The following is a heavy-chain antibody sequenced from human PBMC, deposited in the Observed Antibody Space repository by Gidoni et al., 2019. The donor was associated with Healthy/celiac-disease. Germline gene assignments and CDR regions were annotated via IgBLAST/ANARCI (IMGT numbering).Heavy chain of an antibody. Sequence: QVQLVESGGGVVQPGRSLRLPCSAPGFTFRSYAMHWVRQAPGKGLEWVAVISYEGSNKYYADSVKGRFTISRDNSKNTLYMHMNSLRAEDTAVYYCARVSGYSSGWPPLYYYGMDVWGQGTTVTVSS. V-gene: IGHV3-30-3*01. J-gene: IGHJ6*02. CDR2: ISYEGSNK. D-gene: IGHD6-19*01. CDR3: ARVSGYSSGWPPLYYYGMDV. CDR1: GFTFRSYA.